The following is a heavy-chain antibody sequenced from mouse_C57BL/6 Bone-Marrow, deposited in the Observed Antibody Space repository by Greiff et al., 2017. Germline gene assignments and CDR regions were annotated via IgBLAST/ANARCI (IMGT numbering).Heavy chain of an antibody. V-gene: IGHV5-4*01. CDR1: GFTFSSYA. CDR2: ISAGGSYT. CDR3: AREEEVPYF. D-gene: IGHD2-14*01. Sequence: DVKLVESGGGLVKPGGSLKLSCAASGFTFSSYAMSWVRQTPEKRLEWVATISAGGSYTYYPDNVKGRFTISRDNATNNLYLQMSHLKSEDTAMYYCAREEEVPYFWGQGTSVTVSS. J-gene: IGHJ4*01.